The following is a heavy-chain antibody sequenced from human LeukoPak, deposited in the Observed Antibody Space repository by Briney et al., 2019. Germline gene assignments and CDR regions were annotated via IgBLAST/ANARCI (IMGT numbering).Heavy chain of an antibody. Sequence: GGSLRLSCAASGFTVSSNYMSWVRQAPGKGLEWVSVIYSGGSTYYADSVKGRFTISRDNSKNTLYLQMNSLRAEDTAVYYCARANQYSSSWWFPKGYFDYWGQGTLVTVSS. CDR2: IYSGGST. CDR1: GFTVSSNY. D-gene: IGHD6-13*01. J-gene: IGHJ4*02. V-gene: IGHV3-66*01. CDR3: ARANQYSSSWWFPKGYFDY.